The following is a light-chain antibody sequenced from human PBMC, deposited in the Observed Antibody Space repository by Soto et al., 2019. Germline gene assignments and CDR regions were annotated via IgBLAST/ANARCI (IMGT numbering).Light chain of an antibody. CDR2: SAS. V-gene: IGKV1-27*01. J-gene: IGKJ4*01. Sequence: DMQMTQSPSSLSASVGDRVTITCRASQGLGNYLAWYQQKPGKAPKLLIYSASSLQSGAPSRFSGSGSGTDFTLTISGLQPEDVATYYCQTYNGPPLSLGGGTKVEI. CDR1: QGLGNY. CDR3: QTYNGPPLS.